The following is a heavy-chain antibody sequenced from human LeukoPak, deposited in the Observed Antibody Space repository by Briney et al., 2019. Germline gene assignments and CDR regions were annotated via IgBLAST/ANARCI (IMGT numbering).Heavy chain of an antibody. J-gene: IGHJ3*02. V-gene: IGHV3-48*02. D-gene: IGHD3-16*01. CDR3: ARDGPLVRMITFGNDAFDI. CDR1: GFTFRNYA. CDR2: ISSSSSTI. Sequence: PGGSLRLSCAASGFTFRNYAMNWVRQAPGKGLEWVSYISSSSSTIYYADSVKGRFTISRDNAKNSLYLQMNSLRDEDTAVYYCARDGPLVRMITFGNDAFDIWGQGTMVTVSS.